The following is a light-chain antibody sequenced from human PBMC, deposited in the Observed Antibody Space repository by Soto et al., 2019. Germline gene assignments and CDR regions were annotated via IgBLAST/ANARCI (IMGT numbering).Light chain of an antibody. J-gene: IGKJ3*01. V-gene: IGKV1-33*01. CDR1: HDITSY. Sequence: DIQMTQSPSSLSASVGDRVTITCQASHDITSYLNWYQHKPGKAPKRLIYDASILEAGVPSRFSGSGSGTDFTFTISSLQPEDVATYYCQKCDYLPIFGRGTTVDFK. CDR3: QKCDYLPI. CDR2: DAS.